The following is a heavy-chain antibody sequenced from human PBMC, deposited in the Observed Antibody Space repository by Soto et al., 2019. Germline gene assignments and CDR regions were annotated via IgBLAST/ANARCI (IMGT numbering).Heavy chain of an antibody. J-gene: IGHJ4*02. Sequence: QVQLQQWGAGLLKPSETLSLTCAVYGGSFSGYYWSWIRQPPGKGLEWIGEINHSGSTNYNPSLKSRVSISVDTSTDQFSLSLSSVTAADTAVYYCARLRPIFGVVIWGQGTLVTVSS. V-gene: IGHV4-34*01. CDR3: ARLRPIFGVVI. CDR1: GGSFSGYY. CDR2: INHSGST. D-gene: IGHD3-3*01.